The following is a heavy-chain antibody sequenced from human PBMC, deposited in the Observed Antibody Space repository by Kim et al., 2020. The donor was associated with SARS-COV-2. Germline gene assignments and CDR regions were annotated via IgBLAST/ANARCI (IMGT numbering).Heavy chain of an antibody. Sequence: GGSLRLSCAASGFTFSSYWMHWVRQAPGKGLVCVSRINSDGSSTNYADSVKGRFTISRDNAKNTLYLQMNSLRAEDTAVYYCARSPLRTVVPAANGVFDYWGQGTLVTVSS. CDR3: ARSPLRTVVPAANGVFDY. CDR2: INSDGSST. CDR1: GFTFSSYW. J-gene: IGHJ4*02. V-gene: IGHV3-74*01. D-gene: IGHD2-2*01.